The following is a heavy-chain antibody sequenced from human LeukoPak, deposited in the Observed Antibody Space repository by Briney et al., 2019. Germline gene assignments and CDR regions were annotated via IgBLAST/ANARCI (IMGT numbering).Heavy chain of an antibody. Sequence: GGSLRLSCAASGFTVSSNYMSWVRQAPGKGLEWVSVIYSGGSTYYADSVKGRFTISRDNSKNTLYLQMNSLRAEDTAVYYCARAETGSSGWYYFDYWGQGTLVTVSS. CDR1: GFTVSSNY. CDR2: IYSGGST. D-gene: IGHD6-19*01. V-gene: IGHV3-53*01. J-gene: IGHJ4*02. CDR3: ARAETGSSGWYYFDY.